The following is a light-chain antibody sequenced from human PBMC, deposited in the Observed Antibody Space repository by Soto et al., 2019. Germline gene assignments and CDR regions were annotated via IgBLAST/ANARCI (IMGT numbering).Light chain of an antibody. V-gene: IGKV3-15*01. CDR3: QQYKNWPPLT. CDR1: QRVSSN. Sequence: EIVMTQSPATLSVSPGERATLSCRASQRVSSNLAWYQQKPGQDPRLLIYGASSRATGIPARFSGSGSGKEFTLTINSLQSEDFAVYYCQQYKNWPPLTFGGGTKVEIK. J-gene: IGKJ4*01. CDR2: GAS.